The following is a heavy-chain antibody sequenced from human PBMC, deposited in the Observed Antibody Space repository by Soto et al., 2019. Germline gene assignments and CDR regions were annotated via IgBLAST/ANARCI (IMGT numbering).Heavy chain of an antibody. J-gene: IGHJ4*02. CDR3: ARVDYSSGWYYFDQ. Sequence: GSLRLSCAASGFTFTSYRMHWVRQAPGKGLVWVSRINSDGSSTTYADSVKGRFTISRDNAKNTLYLQMNSLRAEDTAVYYCARVDYSSGWYYFDQWGQGTPVTVSS. CDR1: GFTFTSYR. V-gene: IGHV3-74*01. CDR2: INSDGSST. D-gene: IGHD6-19*01.